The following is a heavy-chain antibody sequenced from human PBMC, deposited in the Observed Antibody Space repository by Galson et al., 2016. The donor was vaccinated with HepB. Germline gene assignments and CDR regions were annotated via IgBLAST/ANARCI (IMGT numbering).Heavy chain of an antibody. CDR3: SRGAAGGWHDF. D-gene: IGHD6-25*01. CDR2: IYYSGST. J-gene: IGHJ4*02. Sequence: TLSLTCTVSGDPFNIGGHYWSWFRQLPGRGLEWIGYIYYSGSTFYNPSLKRRVAISIDTSKSQFSLKLSSLTAADTAVYYCSRGAAGGWHDFWGQGTLVTVSS. CDR1: GDPFNIGGHY. V-gene: IGHV4-31*03.